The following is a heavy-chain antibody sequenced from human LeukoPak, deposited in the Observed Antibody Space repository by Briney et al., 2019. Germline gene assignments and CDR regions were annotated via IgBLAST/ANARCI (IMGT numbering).Heavy chain of an antibody. CDR2: INPSDGAT. CDR3: AREEGGGLSGSVGGLFASYYTYYYMDV. J-gene: IGHJ6*03. CDR1: GYTFTMFY. D-gene: IGHD1-26*01. V-gene: IGHV1-46*01. Sequence: ASVKVSCKASGYTFTMFYTHWVRQAPGQGLEWMGMINPSDGATTYAQRFQGRVTMTRDMSTTTVYMDLRSLRSEDTAVYFCAREEGGGLSGSVGGLFASYYTYYYMDVWGRGTTVTVSS.